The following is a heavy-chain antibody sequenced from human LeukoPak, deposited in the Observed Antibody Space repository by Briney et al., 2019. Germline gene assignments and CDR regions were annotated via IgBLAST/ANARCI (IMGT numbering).Heavy chain of an antibody. V-gene: IGHV3-48*03. CDR3: AARYCSNGVCHFY. CDR2: ISRSGSTI. Sequence: GGSLRLSCAASGFTFSSYQMNWVRQAPGKGLEWVSYISRSGSTINYADSVKGRFTISRDNAKNTLFLQMNSLRAEDTAVYYCAARYCSNGVCHFYWGQGTLVTVSS. J-gene: IGHJ4*02. CDR1: GFTFSSYQ. D-gene: IGHD2-8*01.